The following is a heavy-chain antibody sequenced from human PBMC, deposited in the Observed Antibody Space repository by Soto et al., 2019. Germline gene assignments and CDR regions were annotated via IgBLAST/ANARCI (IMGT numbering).Heavy chain of an antibody. CDR2: IYHSGST. D-gene: IGHD5-12*01. Sequence: QVQLQESGPGLVKPSGTLSLTCAVSSGSISSSNWWSWVRQPPGKGLEWIGEIYHSGSTNYNPSLKSRVTISVDKSKNQFSLKLSSVTAADTAVYYCARVLSPKSGYGFGDYFDYWGQGTLVTVSS. V-gene: IGHV4-4*02. CDR1: SGSISSSNW. J-gene: IGHJ4*02. CDR3: ARVLSPKSGYGFGDYFDY.